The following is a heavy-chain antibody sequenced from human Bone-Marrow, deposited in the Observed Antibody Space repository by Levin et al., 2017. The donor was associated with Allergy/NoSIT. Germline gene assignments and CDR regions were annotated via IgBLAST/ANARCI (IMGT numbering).Heavy chain of an antibody. V-gene: IGHV3-48*01. Sequence: GGSLRLSCAASGFTFSTYSMNWVRQAPGKGLEWVSYISSSNSVIYYGDSVKGRFTISRDNSKNTLYLQMNSLRAEDTAVYYCATKRYCDENRGYSDYWGHGTLVTVSS. CDR1: GFTFSTYS. D-gene: IGHD3-22*01. CDR2: ISSSNSVI. CDR3: ATKRYCDENRGYSDY. J-gene: IGHJ4*01.